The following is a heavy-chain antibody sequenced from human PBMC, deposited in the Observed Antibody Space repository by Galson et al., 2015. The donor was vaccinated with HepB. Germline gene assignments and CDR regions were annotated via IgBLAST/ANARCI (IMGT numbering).Heavy chain of an antibody. Sequence: SVKVSCKASGGTFSSYAISWVRQAPGQGLEWMGGIIPIFGTANYAQKFQGRVTITADESTSTAYMELSSLRSEDTAVYYCARALTAYYDFWSGYSPEYYYYYGMDVWGQGTTVTVSS. CDR3: ARALTAYYDFWSGYSPEYYYYYGMDV. V-gene: IGHV1-69*13. J-gene: IGHJ6*02. CDR1: GGTFSSYA. D-gene: IGHD3-3*01. CDR2: IIPIFGTA.